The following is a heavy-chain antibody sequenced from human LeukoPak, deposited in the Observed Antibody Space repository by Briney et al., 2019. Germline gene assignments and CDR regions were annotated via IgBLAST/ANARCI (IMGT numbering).Heavy chain of an antibody. V-gene: IGHV4-59*01. CDR1: GGSISSYY. J-gene: IGHJ4*02. CDR3: ARLHSLGFDY. Sequence: SETLSLTCTVSGGSISSYYWSWIRQPPGKGLEWIGYISYTGSTNYNPSLKSRVTISVDTSRNQFSLKLSSVTAADTAVYYCARLHSLGFDYWGQGTLVTVSS. D-gene: IGHD1-26*01. CDR2: ISYTGST.